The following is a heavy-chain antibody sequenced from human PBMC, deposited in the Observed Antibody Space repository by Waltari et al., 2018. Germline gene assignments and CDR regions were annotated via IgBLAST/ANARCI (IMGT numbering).Heavy chain of an antibody. J-gene: IGHJ4*02. Sequence: QVQLQESGPGLVKPSETLSLTCTVSGGSIGSYYWSWIRQPPGKGLEWIGYIYYSGSTNYNPSLKSRVTISVDMSKNQFSLKLSSVTAADTAVYYCARARQYNSSPNVFDYWGQGILVTVSS. CDR2: IYYSGST. V-gene: IGHV4-59*08. CDR3: ARARQYNSSPNVFDY. D-gene: IGHD6-6*01. CDR1: GGSIGSYY.